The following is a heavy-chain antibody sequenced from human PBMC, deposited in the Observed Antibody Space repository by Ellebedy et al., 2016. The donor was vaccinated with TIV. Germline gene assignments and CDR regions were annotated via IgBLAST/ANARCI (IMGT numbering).Heavy chain of an antibody. D-gene: IGHD5-24*01. CDR3: ARGLGWLQRDSDY. V-gene: IGHV1-2*02. CDR2: INPNSGGT. J-gene: IGHJ4*02. CDR1: GYTFTAYY. Sequence: AASVKVSCKASGYTFTAYYMHLVRQAPGQGLEWMGWINPNSGGTNYAQKFQGRVTMTRDTSISTAYMELSRLTSDDTAVYYCARGLGWLQRDSDYWGQGTLVTVSS.